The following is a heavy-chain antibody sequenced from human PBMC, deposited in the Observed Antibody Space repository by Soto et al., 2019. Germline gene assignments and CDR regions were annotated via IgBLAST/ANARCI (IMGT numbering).Heavy chain of an antibody. CDR1: GFTFGDYA. Sequence: GGSLRLSCTASGFTFGDYAMSWFRQAPGKGLEWVGFIRSKAYGGTTEYAASVKGRFTISRDDSKSIAYLQMNSLKTEDTAVYYCTRDLELELRTPNWFDPWGQGTLVTVSS. CDR2: IRSKAYGGTT. V-gene: IGHV3-49*03. D-gene: IGHD1-7*01. J-gene: IGHJ5*02. CDR3: TRDLELELRTPNWFDP.